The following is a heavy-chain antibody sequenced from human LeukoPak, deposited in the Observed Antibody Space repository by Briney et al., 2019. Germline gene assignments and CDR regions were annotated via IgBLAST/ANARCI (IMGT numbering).Heavy chain of an antibody. CDR1: GYTFTGYY. D-gene: IGHD3-9*01. Sequence: ASVKVSCKASGYTFTGYYMHWVRQAPGQGLEWMGWINPNSGGTNYAQKFQGRVTMTRDTSISTAYMELSRLRSDDTAVYYCARDQGYDILTGANWFDPWGQGTLVTVSS. CDR2: INPNSGGT. J-gene: IGHJ5*02. V-gene: IGHV1-2*02. CDR3: ARDQGYDILTGANWFDP.